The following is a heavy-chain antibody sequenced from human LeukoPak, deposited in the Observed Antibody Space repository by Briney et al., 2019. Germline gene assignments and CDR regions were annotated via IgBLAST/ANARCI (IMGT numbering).Heavy chain of an antibody. CDR2: IYYRGST. D-gene: IGHD3-22*01. CDR3: ARTYYYDSSGYYYVRGAGYYFDY. J-gene: IGHJ4*02. Sequence: SETLSLTCTVSGGSISSGGYYWSWIRQHPGKGLEWIGYIYYRGSTYYNPSLKSRVTISVDTSKNQFSLKLSSVTAADTAVYYCARTYYYDSSGYYYVRGAGYYFDYWGQGTLVTVSS. V-gene: IGHV4-31*03. CDR1: GGSISSGGYY.